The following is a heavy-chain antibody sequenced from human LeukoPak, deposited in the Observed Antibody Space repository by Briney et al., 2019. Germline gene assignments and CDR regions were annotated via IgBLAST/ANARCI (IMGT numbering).Heavy chain of an antibody. CDR3: ARRTDYDFWSGFNYYYYYMDV. J-gene: IGHJ6*03. CDR1: GGSISSYY. V-gene: IGHV3-7*01. Sequence: ASETLSLTCTVSGGSISSYYWSWVRQAPGKGLEWVANIKQDGSEKYYVDSVKGRFTISRDNAKNSLYLQMNSLRAEDTAVYYCARRTDYDFWSGFNYYYYYMDVWGKGTTVTVSS. D-gene: IGHD3-3*01. CDR2: IKQDGSEK.